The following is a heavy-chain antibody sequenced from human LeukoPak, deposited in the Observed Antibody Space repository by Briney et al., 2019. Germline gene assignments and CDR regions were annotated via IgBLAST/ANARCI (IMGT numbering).Heavy chain of an antibody. D-gene: IGHD5-18*01. CDR1: GGSFRGYY. CDR3: ARGHGVVYGYFSPYFDY. CDR2: INHSGST. J-gene: IGHJ4*02. V-gene: IGHV4-34*01. Sequence: SETLSLTCAVYGGSFRGYYWSWIRQPPGKGLEWIGEINHSGSTKYNPSLKSRVTISVDTSKNQFSLKLSSVTAADTAVYYCARGHGVVYGYFSPYFDYWGQGTLVTVSS.